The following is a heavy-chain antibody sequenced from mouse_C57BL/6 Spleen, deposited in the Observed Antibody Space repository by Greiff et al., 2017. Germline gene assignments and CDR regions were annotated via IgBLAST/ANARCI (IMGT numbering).Heavy chain of an antibody. Sequence: EVKLMESGGGLVKPGGSLKLSCAASGFTFSDYGMHWVRQAPEKGLEWVAYISSGSSTIYYADTVKGRFTISRDNAKNTLFRQMTSLRSEDTAMYYCARGFTTVVATRYFDYWGQGTTLTVSS. CDR2: ISSGSSTI. J-gene: IGHJ2*01. V-gene: IGHV5-17*01. D-gene: IGHD1-1*01. CDR3: ARGFTTVVATRYFDY. CDR1: GFTFSDYG.